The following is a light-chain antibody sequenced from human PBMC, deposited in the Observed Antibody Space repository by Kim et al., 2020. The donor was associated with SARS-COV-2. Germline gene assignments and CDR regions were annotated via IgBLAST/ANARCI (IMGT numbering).Light chain of an antibody. CDR1: SSNIGEGYD. Sequence: QSVLTQPPSVSGAPGQRVTISCTGNSSNIGEGYDVHWYQQFPGTAPKLVIFGNYNRPSGVPDRFSGSKSGTSASLAITGLQAEDEADYYCQSYDSSLSGYWVFGGGTQLTVL. V-gene: IGLV1-40*01. CDR3: QSYDSSLSGYWV. J-gene: IGLJ3*02. CDR2: GNY.